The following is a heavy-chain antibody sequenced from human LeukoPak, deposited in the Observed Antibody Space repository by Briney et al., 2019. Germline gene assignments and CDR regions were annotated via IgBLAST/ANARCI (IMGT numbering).Heavy chain of an antibody. D-gene: IGHD5-18*01. V-gene: IGHV1-69*13. CDR2: IIPIFGTA. J-gene: IGHJ6*03. Sequence: RASVKVSCKASGGTFSSYAISWVRQAPGQGLEWMGGIIPIFGTANYAQKLQGRVTITADESTSTAYMELSSLRSEDTAVYYCARGPPIRGYRYGYDTGYYYSYSMDVWGKGTTVTISS. CDR3: ARGPPIRGYRYGYDTGYYYSYSMDV. CDR1: GGTFSSYA.